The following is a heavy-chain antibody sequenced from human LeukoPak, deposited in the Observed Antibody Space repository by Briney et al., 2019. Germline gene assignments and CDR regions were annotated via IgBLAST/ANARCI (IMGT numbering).Heavy chain of an antibody. V-gene: IGHV3-48*01. CDR3: ARHLANVRWGVNPRWFDP. J-gene: IGHJ5*02. CDR2: ISSSSSTI. Sequence: GGSLRLSCAASGYSFSSYSMNWARQSPGKGLEWDSYISSSSSTISYADSVKGRFTISRDNAKNSLYLQMNSLRAEDTAVYYCARHLANVRWGVNPRWFDPWGQGTLVTVSS. D-gene: IGHD3-10*02. CDR1: GYSFSSYS.